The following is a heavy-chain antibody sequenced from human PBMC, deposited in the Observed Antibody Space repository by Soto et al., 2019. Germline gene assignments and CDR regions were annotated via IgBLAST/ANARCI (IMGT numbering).Heavy chain of an antibody. D-gene: IGHD6-13*01. Sequence: LRLSCAASGFTFRSYALTWVRQAPGKGLEWVSSISGSGSSTYYADSVEGRFTISRDNSNNTLFLQMNSLGAEDTAIYYCAKDPYSSSNDGFDIWGQGTMVTVSS. V-gene: IGHV3-23*01. CDR3: AKDPYSSSNDGFDI. CDR1: GFTFRSYA. CDR2: ISGSGSST. J-gene: IGHJ3*02.